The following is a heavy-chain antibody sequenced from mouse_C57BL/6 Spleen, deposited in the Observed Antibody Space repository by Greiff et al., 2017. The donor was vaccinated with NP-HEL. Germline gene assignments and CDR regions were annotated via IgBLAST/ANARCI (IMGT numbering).Heavy chain of an antibody. CDR2: IHPNSGST. Sequence: QVQLQQPGAELVKPGASVKLSCKASGYTFTTYWMHWVKQRPGQGLEWIGMIHPNSGSTNYNEKFKSKATLTVDKSSSTAYMQLSSLTSEDSAVYYCARSGFYAMDYWGQGTSVTVSS. J-gene: IGHJ4*01. V-gene: IGHV1-64*01. CDR3: ARSGFYAMDY. CDR1: GYTFTTYW. D-gene: IGHD3-1*01.